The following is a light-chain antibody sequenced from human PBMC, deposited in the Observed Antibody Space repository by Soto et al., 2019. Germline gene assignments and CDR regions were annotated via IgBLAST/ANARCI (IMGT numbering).Light chain of an antibody. CDR2: GAS. CDR3: QQYGSSGT. J-gene: IGKJ1*01. V-gene: IGKV3-20*01. Sequence: DIVLTQSPGTLSFSRGERATLSCRASRSASSSYLAWYQQKPGQAPRLLIYGASNRATGIPDRFSGSGSGTDFTLTISRLEPEDFAVYYCQQYGSSGTFGQGTKVDIK. CDR1: RSASSSY.